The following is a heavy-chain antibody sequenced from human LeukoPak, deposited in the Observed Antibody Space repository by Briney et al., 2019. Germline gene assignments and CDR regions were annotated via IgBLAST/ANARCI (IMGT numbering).Heavy chain of an antibody. V-gene: IGHV3-21*01. CDR1: GFTFSSYS. CDR3: ARGRSAAPRGSDY. J-gene: IGHJ4*02. D-gene: IGHD6-6*01. Sequence: GGSLRLSCAASGFTFSSYSMNWVRQAPGKGLEWVSFISSSSSYIYYADSVKGRFTISRDNAKNSLYLQMNSLRAEDTAVYYCARGRSAAPRGSDYWGQGTLVTVSS. CDR2: ISSSSSYI.